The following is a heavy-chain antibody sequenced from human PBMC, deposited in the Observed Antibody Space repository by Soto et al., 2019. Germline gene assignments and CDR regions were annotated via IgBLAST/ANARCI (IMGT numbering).Heavy chain of an antibody. Sequence: QITLKESGPTLVKPTQTLTLTCTFSGFSLSTTGVGVGWIRQPPGKALEWLAVIYWDDDKRYNPSLKSRLSLTKDTSRNQVVLEMTYMDPVDTSTYYCAHRRGGYNWDDAHFDYWGQGTLVTVSS. CDR3: AHRRGGYNWDDAHFDY. CDR1: GFSLSTTGVG. J-gene: IGHJ4*02. V-gene: IGHV2-5*02. CDR2: IYWDDDK. D-gene: IGHD1-20*01.